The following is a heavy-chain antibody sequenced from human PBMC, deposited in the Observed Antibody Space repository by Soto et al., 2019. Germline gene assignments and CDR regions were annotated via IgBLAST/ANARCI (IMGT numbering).Heavy chain of an antibody. Sequence: SETLSLTCTVSGGSISSYYWSWIRQPPGKGLEWIGYIYYSGSTNYNPSLKSRVTISVDTSKNQFSLKLSSVTAADTAVYYCARDPLRIAAAGTGYYGMDVWGQGTTVT. D-gene: IGHD6-13*01. J-gene: IGHJ6*02. CDR2: IYYSGST. V-gene: IGHV4-59*01. CDR3: ARDPLRIAAAGTGYYGMDV. CDR1: GGSISSYY.